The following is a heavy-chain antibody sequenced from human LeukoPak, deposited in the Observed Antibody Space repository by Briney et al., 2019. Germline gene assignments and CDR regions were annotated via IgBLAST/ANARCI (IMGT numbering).Heavy chain of an antibody. CDR1: GFTFSSYA. Sequence: PGGSLRLSCSASGFTFSSYAMHWVRQAPEKGLEYVSAISSNGGSTYYADSVKGRFTISRDNSKNTLYLQMSSLRAEDTAVYYCVKDYNWNIFHYWGQGTLVTVSS. D-gene: IGHD1/OR15-1a*01. CDR2: ISSNGGST. V-gene: IGHV3-64D*09. J-gene: IGHJ4*02. CDR3: VKDYNWNIFHY.